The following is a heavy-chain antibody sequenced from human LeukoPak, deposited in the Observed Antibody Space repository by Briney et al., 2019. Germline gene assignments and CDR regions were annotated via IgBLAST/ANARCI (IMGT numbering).Heavy chain of an antibody. J-gene: IGHJ4*02. CDR3: ARHPELYFFDY. D-gene: IGHD3-10*01. CDR1: GGSISSGGYY. CDR2: IYYSGST. V-gene: IGHV4-31*03. Sequence: SQTLSLTCTVSGGSISSGGYYWSWIRQHPGKGLEWIGYIYYSGSTYYNPSLKSRVTISADTSKNQVSLTLSSVTAADTAVYYCARHPELYFFDYWGQGTLVTVSS.